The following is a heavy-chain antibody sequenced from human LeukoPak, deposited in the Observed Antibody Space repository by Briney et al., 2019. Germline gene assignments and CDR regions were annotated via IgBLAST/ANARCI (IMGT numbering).Heavy chain of an antibody. CDR2: IYPHDSDT. CDR3: ARTYGDKALDY. Sequence: GESLKISCKGSGYNFPSYWIGWVRQMPGKGLEWMGIIYPHDSDTRYSPAFQGQVTISADKSINTAYLQWSSLKASDTAMYYCARTYGDKALDYWGQGTLVTVSS. J-gene: IGHJ4*02. CDR1: GYNFPSYW. D-gene: IGHD4-17*01. V-gene: IGHV5-51*01.